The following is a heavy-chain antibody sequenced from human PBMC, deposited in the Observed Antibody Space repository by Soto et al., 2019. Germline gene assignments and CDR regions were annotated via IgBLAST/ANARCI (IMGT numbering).Heavy chain of an antibody. CDR1: GGSISSGDYY. CDR3: ARDVGYGILTGYGEYFDP. CDR2: IYYSGST. Sequence: PSETLSLTCTVSGGSISSGDYYWSWIRQPPGKGLEWIGYIYYSGSTYYNPSLKSRVTISVDTSKNQFSLKLSSVTAADTAVYYCARDVGYGILTGYGEYFDPWGQGTQVTVSS. J-gene: IGHJ4*02. D-gene: IGHD3-9*01. V-gene: IGHV4-30-4*01.